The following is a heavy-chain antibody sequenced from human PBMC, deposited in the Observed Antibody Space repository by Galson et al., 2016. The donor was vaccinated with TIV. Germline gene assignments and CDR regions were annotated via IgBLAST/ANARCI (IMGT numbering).Heavy chain of an antibody. D-gene: IGHD6-19*01. Sequence: SLRLSCAASGFTFSSYDMFWVRQAPGKGLEWVAFVAYDGSDKNYADSVKGRLTISRDKSKNTLYLQMSSLRPEDTTVYYCARVCSSYSFDYWGQGTLVTVSS. V-gene: IGHV3-30*04. J-gene: IGHJ4*02. CDR3: ARVCSSYSFDY. CDR2: VAYDGSDK. CDR1: GFTFSSYD.